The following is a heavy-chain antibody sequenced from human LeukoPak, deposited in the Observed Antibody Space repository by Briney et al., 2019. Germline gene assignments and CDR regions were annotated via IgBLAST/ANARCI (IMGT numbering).Heavy chain of an antibody. J-gene: IGHJ6*03. V-gene: IGHV3-30*02. D-gene: IGHD5-12*01. CDR3: AKGSGYERNYYYYYMDV. Sequence: GGSLRLSCAASGFTFSSYGMHWVRQAPGKGLEWVAFIRYDGSNKYYADSVKGRFTISRDNSKNTLYLQMNSLRAEDTAVYYCAKGSGYERNYYYYYMDVWGKGTTVTISS. CDR1: GFTFSSYG. CDR2: IRYDGSNK.